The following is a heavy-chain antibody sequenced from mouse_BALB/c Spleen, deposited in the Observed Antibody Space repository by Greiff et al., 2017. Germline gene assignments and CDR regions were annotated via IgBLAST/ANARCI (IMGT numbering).Heavy chain of an antibody. D-gene: IGHD1-1*01. J-gene: IGHJ3*01. CDR3: ARPPYYGSSSFAY. CDR1: GYTFSSYW. CDR2: ILPGSGST. Sequence: VQLQQSGAELMKPGASVKISCKATGYTFSSYWIEWVKQRPGHGLEWIGEILPGSGSTNYNEKFKGKATFTADTSSNTAYMQLSSLTSEDSAVYYCARPPYYGSSSFAYWGQGTLVTVSA. V-gene: IGHV1-9*01.